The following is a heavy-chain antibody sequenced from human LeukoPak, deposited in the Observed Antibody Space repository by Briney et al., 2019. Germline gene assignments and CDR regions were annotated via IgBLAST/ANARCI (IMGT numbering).Heavy chain of an antibody. CDR3: TRDLSLNVVVPAANFDY. D-gene: IGHD2-2*01. CDR2: IRSKAYGGTT. CDR1: GFTFGDYA. V-gene: IGHV3-49*03. Sequence: GGSLRLSCTASGFTFGDYAMSWFRQAPGKGLEWVGFIRSKAYGGTTEYAASVKGRFTISRDDSKSIAYLQMNSLKTEDTAVYYCTRDLSLNVVVPAANFDYWGQGTLVTVSS. J-gene: IGHJ4*02.